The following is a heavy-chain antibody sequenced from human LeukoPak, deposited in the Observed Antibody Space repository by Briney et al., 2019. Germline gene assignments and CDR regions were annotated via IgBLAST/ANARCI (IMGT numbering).Heavy chain of an antibody. V-gene: IGHV3-7*01. CDR3: VRDLGGRSGH. Sequence: PGGSLRLSCVASGLTVSNHWMSWVRQAPGKGLEWVANIREERGQEYYVDSVKGRFTISKNSAKNSLYLQMNSLRAEDTAVYYCVRDLGGRSGHWGQGTLVTVSS. J-gene: IGHJ4*02. D-gene: IGHD1-26*01. CDR2: IREERGQE. CDR1: GLTVSNHW.